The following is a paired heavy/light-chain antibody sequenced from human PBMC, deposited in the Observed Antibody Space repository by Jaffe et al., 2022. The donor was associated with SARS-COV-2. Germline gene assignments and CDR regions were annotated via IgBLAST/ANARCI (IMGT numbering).Light chain of an antibody. Sequence: DIQLTQSPSFLSASVGDRVTITCRASQGISSYLAWYQQKPGKAPKLLIYAASTLQSGVPSRFSGSGSGTEFTLIISSLQPEDFATYYCQQLNSYPRTFGGGTKVEIK. CDR2: AAS. CDR3: QQLNSYPRT. CDR1: QGISSY. V-gene: IGKV1-9*01. J-gene: IGKJ4*01.
Heavy chain of an antibody. CDR1: GYTFTSYY. Sequence: QVQLVQSGAEVKKPGASVKVSCKASGYTFTSYYMHWVRQAPGQGPEWVGTIDPSGGSTSYAQKLQGRVTMTRDTSTSTLYMELSSLRSEDTAVYYCARDRLYCSSTSCFRGAGYFDYWGQGTLVTVSS. CDR2: IDPSGGST. V-gene: IGHV1-46*04. CDR3: ARDRLYCSSTSCFRGAGYFDY. J-gene: IGHJ4*01. D-gene: IGHD2-2*01.